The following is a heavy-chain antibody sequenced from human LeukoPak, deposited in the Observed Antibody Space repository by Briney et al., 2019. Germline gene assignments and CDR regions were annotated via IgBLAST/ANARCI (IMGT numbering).Heavy chain of an antibody. CDR3: ARGVAENGNPNYFDP. CDR2: VWSDGTRE. CDR1: GFIFSRYA. Sequence: GGSLRLSCAASGFIFSRYAMHWVRQAPGTGLEWVVVVWSDGTREYYIDSVKGRFTISRDNSKNTLYLQMSSLRAEETAVYSCARGVAENGNPNYFDPWGRGTLVTVSS. J-gene: IGHJ5*02. V-gene: IGHV3-33*01. D-gene: IGHD6-13*01.